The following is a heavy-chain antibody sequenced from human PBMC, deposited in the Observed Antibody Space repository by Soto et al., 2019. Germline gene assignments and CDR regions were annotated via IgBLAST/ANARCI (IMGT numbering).Heavy chain of an antibody. V-gene: IGHV3-74*01. CDR3: ATNWFDP. J-gene: IGHJ5*02. CDR1: GFTFSNYW. CDR2: INNDGSST. Sequence: GGSLRLSCAASGFTFSNYWMHWVRQAPGKGLVWVSRINNDGSSTNYADSVKGRFTISRDNAKNTLYLQMNSLRDEDTAVYYCATNWFDPWGRGTLVTVSS.